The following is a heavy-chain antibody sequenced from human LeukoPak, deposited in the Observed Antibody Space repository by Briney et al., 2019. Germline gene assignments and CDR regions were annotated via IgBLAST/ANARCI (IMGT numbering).Heavy chain of an antibody. Sequence: GGSLRLSCAAAGFTLSSYGMHWVRQAPGKGLEWVAFIRYDGSNKYYADSVKGRFTISRDNSKNTLYLQMNSLRAEDTAVYYCARVLYILRYFDYWVKGTTVTISS. CDR3: ARVLYILRYFDY. V-gene: IGHV3-30*02. D-gene: IGHD3-9*01. CDR2: IRYDGSNK. J-gene: IGHJ6*04. CDR1: GFTLSSYG.